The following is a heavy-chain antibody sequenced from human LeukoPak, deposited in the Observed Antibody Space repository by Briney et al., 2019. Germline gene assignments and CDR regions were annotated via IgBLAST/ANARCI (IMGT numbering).Heavy chain of an antibody. CDR3: ASLRPQKYYGILTGYSPYFDY. V-gene: IGHV4-34*01. Sequence: PSETLSLTCAVYGGSFSGYYWSWIRQPPGKGLEWIGEINHSGSTNYNPSLKSRVTISVDTSKSQFSLKLSSVTAADTAVYYCASLRPQKYYGILTGYSPYFDYWGQGTLVTVSS. CDR2: INHSGST. J-gene: IGHJ4*02. CDR1: GGSFSGYY. D-gene: IGHD3-9*01.